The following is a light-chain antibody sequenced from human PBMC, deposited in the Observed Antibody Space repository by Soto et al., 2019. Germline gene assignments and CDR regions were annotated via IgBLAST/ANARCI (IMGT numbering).Light chain of an antibody. CDR2: DAS. J-gene: IGKJ4*01. CDR3: QQRRDWPLT. CDR1: QSLGYY. V-gene: IGKV3-11*01. Sequence: EIVLTQSPATLSLSPGERATLSCRASQSLGYYLAWFQQKRGQAPRLLIYDASNRASGIPARFSGSGSGTDFTLAISSIDPEDFAVYYCQQRRDWPLTFGGGTKVEIK.